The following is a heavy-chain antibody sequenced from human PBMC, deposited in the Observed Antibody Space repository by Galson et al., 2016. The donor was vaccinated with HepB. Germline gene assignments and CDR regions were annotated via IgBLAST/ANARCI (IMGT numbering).Heavy chain of an antibody. J-gene: IGHJ4*02. V-gene: IGHV4-4*02. Sequence: SETLSLTCAVSTGSISSSNWWNWVRQPPGKGLEWIGEIYHSGTSNYNPSLKSRVTISVDKSKNQFSLRLTSVTAADTAIYYCAAFDFWNGYGYWGQGILVSVSS. CDR3: AAFDFWNGYGY. D-gene: IGHD3-3*01. CDR1: TGSISSSNW. CDR2: IYHSGTS.